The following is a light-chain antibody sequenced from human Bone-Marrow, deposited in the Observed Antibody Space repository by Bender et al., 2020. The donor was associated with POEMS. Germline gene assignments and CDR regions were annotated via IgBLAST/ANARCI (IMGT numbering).Light chain of an antibody. CDR1: KLGDKY. Sequence: SYELTQPPSVSVSPGQTASINCSGDKLGDKYACWYQQKPGQSPVLVIFQDGKRPSGIPERFSGSNSGNTATLTISGTQAMDEADYYCQSWGSNTAVFGGGTKLTVL. V-gene: IGLV3-1*01. CDR3: QSWGSNTAV. J-gene: IGLJ2*01. CDR2: QDG.